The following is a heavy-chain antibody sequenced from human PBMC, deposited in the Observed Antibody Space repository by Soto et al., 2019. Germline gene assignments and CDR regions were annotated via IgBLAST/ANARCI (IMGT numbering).Heavy chain of an antibody. CDR2: IYPGDSDT. CDR3: ARLRPYYYDSSGPWVFDY. D-gene: IGHD3-22*01. J-gene: IGHJ4*02. V-gene: IGHV5-51*01. Sequence: GESLKISCNGAGYSFTSYWIGWVRQMPGKGLEWMGIIYPGDSDTRYSPSFQGQVTISADKSISTAYLQWSSLKASDTAMYYCARLRPYYYDSSGPWVFDYWGQGTLVTVSS. CDR1: GYSFTSYW.